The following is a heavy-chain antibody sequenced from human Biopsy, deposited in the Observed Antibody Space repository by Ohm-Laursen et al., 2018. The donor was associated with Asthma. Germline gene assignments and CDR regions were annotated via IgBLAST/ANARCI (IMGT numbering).Heavy chain of an antibody. Sequence: SVTVSCTLSGYSLTDLSMHWVRQAPGQGLEWMGGHDHEEGGTVNARRFQGRVTMTEDTSTDTAYMELSSLSSDDTAVYYCASDFPKDYVRYNFQFWGQGTLVTVSS. CDR3: ASDFPKDYVRYNFQF. J-gene: IGHJ4*02. CDR1: GYSLTDLS. D-gene: IGHD4-17*01. V-gene: IGHV1-24*01. CDR2: HDHEEGGT.